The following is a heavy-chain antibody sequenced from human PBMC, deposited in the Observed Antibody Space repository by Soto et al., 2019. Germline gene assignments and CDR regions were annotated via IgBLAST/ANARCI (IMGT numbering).Heavy chain of an antibody. CDR1: GFTFSSFG. Sequence: GGSLRLSCAASGFTFSSFGLHWVRQAPGKGLECVAFISYDGRNKDYADSVKGRFTISRDNSKNTLYLQMNSLKIEGTAVYYCSTDSYIDMPILRFDYWGHGTLVPVSS. CDR2: ISYDGRNK. J-gene: IGHJ4*01. CDR3: STDSYIDMPILRFDY. V-gene: IGHV3-30*03. D-gene: IGHD2-15*01.